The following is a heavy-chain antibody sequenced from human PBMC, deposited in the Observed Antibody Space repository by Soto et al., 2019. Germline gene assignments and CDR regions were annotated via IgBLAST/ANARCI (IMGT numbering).Heavy chain of an antibody. CDR2: IYYSGST. D-gene: IGHD3-16*01. V-gene: IGHV4-39*01. Sequence: TSETLSLTCTVSGVSTSSSSYYWGWIRQPPGKGLEWIGSIYYSGSTYYNPSLKSRITISVDTSKNQFSLKLSSVTAADSAVYHCARQDYDGGRGYFGLDVWGQGITVTVYS. CDR3: ARQDYDGGRGYFGLDV. CDR1: GVSTSSSSYY. J-gene: IGHJ6*02.